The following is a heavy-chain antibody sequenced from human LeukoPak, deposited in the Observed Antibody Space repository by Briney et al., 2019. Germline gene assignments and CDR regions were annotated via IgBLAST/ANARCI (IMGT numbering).Heavy chain of an antibody. CDR3: ARLLSPYSYAHT. V-gene: IGHV4-59*08. D-gene: IGHD5-18*01. Sequence: KPSETLSLTCTVSGGSISSYYWSWIRQPPGKGLEWIGYIYYSGSTNYNPSLKSRVTISVDTSKNQFSLKLSSVTAADTAAYYCARLLSPYSYAHTWGQGTLVTVSS. CDR1: GGSISSYY. CDR2: IYYSGST. J-gene: IGHJ5*02.